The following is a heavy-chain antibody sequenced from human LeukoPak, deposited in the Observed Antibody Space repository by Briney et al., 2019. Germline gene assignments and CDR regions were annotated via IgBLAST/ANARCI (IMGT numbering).Heavy chain of an antibody. V-gene: IGHV3-23*01. CDR2: ISGSGGST. J-gene: IGHJ5*02. CDR3: AKRMQLLWFGELTNWFDP. D-gene: IGHD3-10*01. CDR1: GFTFSSYA. Sequence: GGSLRLSCAASGFTFSSYAMSWVRQAPGKGLEWVSAISGSGGSTYYADSVKGRFTISRDNSKNTLYLQMNSLRAEGTAVYYCAKRMQLLWFGELTNWFDPWGQGTLVTVSS.